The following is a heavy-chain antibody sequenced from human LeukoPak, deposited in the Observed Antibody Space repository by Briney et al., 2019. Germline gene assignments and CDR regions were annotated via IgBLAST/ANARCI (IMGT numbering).Heavy chain of an antibody. CDR2: ISSSSSYI. V-gene: IGHV3-21*01. D-gene: IGHD3-3*01. CDR3: ARDPSNYDFWSGYLLDYYMDV. CDR1: GFTFSSYA. Sequence: PGGSLRLSCAASGFTFSSYAMSWVRQAPARGLEWVSSISSSSSYIYYADSVKGRFTISRGNAKNSLYLQMNSLRAEDTAVYYCARDPSNYDFWSGYLLDYYMDVWGKGTTVTVSS. J-gene: IGHJ6*03.